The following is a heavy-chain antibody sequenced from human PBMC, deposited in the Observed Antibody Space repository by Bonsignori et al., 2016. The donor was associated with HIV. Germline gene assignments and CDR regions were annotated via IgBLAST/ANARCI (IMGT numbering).Heavy chain of an antibody. CDR2: IYYSGST. Sequence: WIRQPPGKGLEWIGYIYYSGSTNYNPSLKSRVTISVDTSKNQFSLKLSSVTAADTAVYYCARDRRDLRFDYWGQGTLVTVSS. J-gene: IGHJ4*02. CDR3: ARDRRDLRFDY. V-gene: IGHV4-59*01.